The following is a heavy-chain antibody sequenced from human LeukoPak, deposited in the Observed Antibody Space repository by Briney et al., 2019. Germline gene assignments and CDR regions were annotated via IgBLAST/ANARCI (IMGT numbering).Heavy chain of an antibody. CDR1: GFTFSGSA. Sequence: GGSLRLSCAASGFTFSGSAMHWVRQASGKGLEWVGRIRSKANSYATAYAASVKGRFTISRDDSKNTAYLQMNSLKTEDTAVYYCTSTRYYYDSSGYSHWGQGTLVTVSS. J-gene: IGHJ4*02. CDR2: IRSKANSYAT. D-gene: IGHD3-22*01. CDR3: TSTRYYYDSSGYSH. V-gene: IGHV3-73*01.